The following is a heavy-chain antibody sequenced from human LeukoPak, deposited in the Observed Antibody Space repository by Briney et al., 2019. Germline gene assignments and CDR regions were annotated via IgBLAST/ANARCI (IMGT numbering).Heavy chain of an antibody. CDR2: IGGSGAST. J-gene: IGHJ4*02. V-gene: IGHV3-23*01. CDR3: AKNYYGSGTMGGY. D-gene: IGHD3-10*01. Sequence: GGSLRLSCAASGFTFSSFTMTWVRQAPGKGLEWVSTIGGSGASTYYAGSVKGRFTISRDNSKNTLSLQMNSLRAEDSAIYYCAKNYYGSGTMGGYWSQGTLVTVSS. CDR1: GFTFSSFT.